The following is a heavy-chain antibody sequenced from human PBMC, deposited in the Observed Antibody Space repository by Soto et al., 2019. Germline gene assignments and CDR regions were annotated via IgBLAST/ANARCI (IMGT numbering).Heavy chain of an antibody. V-gene: IGHV4-31*11. D-gene: IGHD2-2*01. CDR3: ARLCFSSRCPGGTFHI. J-gene: IGHJ3*02. Sequence: QVQLQESGPGLVKPSQTLSLTCAVSGGSISSGGYYWGWIRQHPGKGREWIGNIYYTGSTSYNPSLTSRLTISIDASQNHFSLKLSSATAADTALYYCARLCFSSRCPGGTFHIWGQGTMVTVSS. CDR2: IYYTGST. CDR1: GGSISSGGYY.